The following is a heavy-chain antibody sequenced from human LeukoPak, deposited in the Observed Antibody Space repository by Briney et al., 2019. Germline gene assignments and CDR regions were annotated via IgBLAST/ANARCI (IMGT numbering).Heavy chain of an antibody. V-gene: IGHV3-21*01. CDR2: ISSSSSYI. CDR1: GFTFSSYS. J-gene: IGHJ5*02. Sequence: GGSLRLSCAASGFTFSSYSMNWVRQAPGKGLEWVSSISSSSSYIYYADSVKGRFTISRDNAKNSLYLQMNSLRAEDTAVYYCARDERFGELLGPWGQGTLVTVSS. D-gene: IGHD3-10*01. CDR3: ARDERFGELLGP.